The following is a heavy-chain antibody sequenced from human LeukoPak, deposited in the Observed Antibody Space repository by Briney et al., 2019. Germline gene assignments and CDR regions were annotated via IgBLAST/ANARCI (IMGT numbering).Heavy chain of an antibody. J-gene: IGHJ4*02. D-gene: IGHD2-21*01. V-gene: IGHV3-64*01. CDR3: ARGEGEWASTPIDY. Sequence: GGSLRLSCAASGFTFSYYAMHWVRQAPGKGLEYVSAITSNGGSTYYANSVKGRFTMSRDNSKNTLYLQMGSLRAEDMAVYYCARGEGEWASTPIDYWGQGALVTVSS. CDR1: GFTFSYYA. CDR2: ITSNGGST.